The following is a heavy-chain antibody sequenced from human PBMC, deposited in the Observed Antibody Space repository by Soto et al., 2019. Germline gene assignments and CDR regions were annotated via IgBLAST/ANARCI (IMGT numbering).Heavy chain of an antibody. Sequence: ASVKVSCKASGYTFTGYYMHWVRQAPGQGLEWMGWINPNSGGTNYAQKFQGRVTMTRDTSISTAYMKLSRLRSDDTAVYYCAKSTRITMVRGVISFDPWGQGTLVTVSS. V-gene: IGHV1-2*02. CDR1: GYTFTGYY. CDR2: INPNSGGT. D-gene: IGHD3-10*01. J-gene: IGHJ5*02. CDR3: AKSTRITMVRGVISFDP.